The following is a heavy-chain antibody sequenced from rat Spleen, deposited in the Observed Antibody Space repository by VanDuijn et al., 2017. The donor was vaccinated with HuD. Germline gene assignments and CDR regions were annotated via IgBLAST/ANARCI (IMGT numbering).Heavy chain of an antibody. CDR1: GFTFSDYY. D-gene: IGHD1-6*01. CDR2: ISYDGSPT. Sequence: EVQLVESDGGLVQPGRSLKLSCAASGFTFSDYYMAWVRQAPTKGLEWVATISYDGSPTYYRDSVNGRFTISRDNAESTLYLQMDSLRSEATATYYCASLLYTPDYLGVMDAWGQGASVTVSS. V-gene: IGHV5-29*01. CDR3: ASLLYTPDYLGVMDA. J-gene: IGHJ4*01.